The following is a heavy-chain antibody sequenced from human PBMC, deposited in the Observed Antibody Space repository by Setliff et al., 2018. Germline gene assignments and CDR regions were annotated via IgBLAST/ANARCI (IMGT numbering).Heavy chain of an antibody. D-gene: IGHD1-26*01. Sequence: SETLSLTCTVSGGSISSGSCYWSWIRHPAGKGLEWIGLIQSTGNTNYNPALNSRVTISVDTSTNQFSLRLTSLTAADTAVYFCARDNTILGATDHWGQGTLVTVSS. CDR1: GGSISSGSCY. CDR2: IQSTGNT. V-gene: IGHV4-61*02. CDR3: ARDNTILGATDH. J-gene: IGHJ5*02.